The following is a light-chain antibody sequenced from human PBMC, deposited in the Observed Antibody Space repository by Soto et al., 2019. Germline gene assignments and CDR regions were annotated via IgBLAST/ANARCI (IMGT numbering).Light chain of an antibody. V-gene: IGKV3-20*01. J-gene: IGKJ1*01. Sequence: EIVLTQSPGTLSLSPGERATLSCRASQSVGSAYLAWYQPKPGQAPRLLIYGASSRATGIPDRIRGRGSGADVTLTISRLEPEGFAVYYCQQYGSSRWAFGQGTKVEAK. CDR3: QQYGSSRWA. CDR2: GAS. CDR1: QSVGSAY.